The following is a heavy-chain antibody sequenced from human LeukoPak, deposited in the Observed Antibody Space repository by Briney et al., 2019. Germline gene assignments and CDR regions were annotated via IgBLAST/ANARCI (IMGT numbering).Heavy chain of an antibody. Sequence: SQTLSLTCTVSGGSISSGGYYWSWIRQHPGKGLEWIGYIYYSGSTYYNPSLKSRVTISVDTSKNQFSLKLSSVTAADTAVYYCASLPLIRGSRGYDYGWFDPWGQGTLVPVSS. CDR3: ASLPLIRGSRGYDYGWFDP. J-gene: IGHJ5*02. D-gene: IGHD5-12*01. CDR2: IYYSGST. V-gene: IGHV4-31*03. CDR1: GGSISSGGYY.